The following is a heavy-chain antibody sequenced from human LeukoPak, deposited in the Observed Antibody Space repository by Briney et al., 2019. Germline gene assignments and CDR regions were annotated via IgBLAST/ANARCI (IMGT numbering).Heavy chain of an antibody. Sequence: SETLPLTCTVSGGSISSSSYYWGWIRQPPGKGLEWIGSIYYSGSTYYNPSLKSRVTISVDTSKNQFSLKLSSVTAADTAVYYCARQVAAEDYFDYWGQGTLVTVSS. J-gene: IGHJ4*02. D-gene: IGHD6-13*01. CDR2: IYYSGST. CDR3: ARQVAAEDYFDY. CDR1: GGSISSSSYY. V-gene: IGHV4-39*01.